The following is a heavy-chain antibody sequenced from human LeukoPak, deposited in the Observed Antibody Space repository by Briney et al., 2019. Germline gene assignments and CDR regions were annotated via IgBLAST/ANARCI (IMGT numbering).Heavy chain of an antibody. Sequence: GGSLRLSCAASGFTFSSYAMSWVRQAPGKGLEWVSGISGSGGSTYYADSVKDRFTVSRDNSKNTLYLQMNSLRAEDTAIYYCAKDHLMIVVDRIDYWGQGTLVTVSS. V-gene: IGHV3-23*01. CDR2: ISGSGGST. CDR1: GFTFSSYA. D-gene: IGHD3-22*01. J-gene: IGHJ4*02. CDR3: AKDHLMIVVDRIDY.